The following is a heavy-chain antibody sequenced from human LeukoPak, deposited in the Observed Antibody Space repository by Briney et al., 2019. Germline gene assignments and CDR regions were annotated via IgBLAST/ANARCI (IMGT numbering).Heavy chain of an antibody. CDR1: GSTLSSSW. CDR3: ARDSGTQGPYYYGLDV. V-gene: IGHV3-74*01. J-gene: IGHJ6*02. Sequence: GGSLRLSCAASGSTLSSSWMHWVRQVPGRGLVWVSRISSGGGSRDYADSVKGRFIISRDNAKTTLYLQMNSLRPEDTAVYYCARDSGTQGPYYYGLDVWGQGTTVTVSS. CDR2: ISSGGGSR. D-gene: IGHD1-7*01.